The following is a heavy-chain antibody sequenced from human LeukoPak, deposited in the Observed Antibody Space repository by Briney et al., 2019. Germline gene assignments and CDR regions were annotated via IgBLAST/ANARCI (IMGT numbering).Heavy chain of an antibody. D-gene: IGHD6-13*01. Sequence: GGSLRLSCAASGFTFSDYYMSWIRQAPGKGLEWVSYISSSGSTIYYADSVKGRFTISRDNSKNTLYLQMNSLRAEDTAVYYCARPLYSSSWYSRDGAFDIWGQGTMVTVSS. CDR3: ARPLYSSSWYSRDGAFDI. CDR1: GFTFSDYY. CDR2: ISSSGSTI. J-gene: IGHJ3*02. V-gene: IGHV3-11*04.